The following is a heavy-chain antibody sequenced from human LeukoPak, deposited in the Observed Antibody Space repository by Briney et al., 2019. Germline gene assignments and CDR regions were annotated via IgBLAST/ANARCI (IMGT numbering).Heavy chain of an antibody. CDR1: GGSFSGYY. D-gene: IGHD1-26*01. J-gene: IGHJ4*02. Sequence: NPSETLSLTCAVYGGSFSGYYWSRIRQPPGKGLEWIGEINHSGSTNYNPSLKSRVTMSVDTSKNQFSLKLSSVTAADTAVYYCAREGSGSYFDYWGQGTLVTVSS. CDR2: INHSGST. V-gene: IGHV4-34*01. CDR3: AREGSGSYFDY.